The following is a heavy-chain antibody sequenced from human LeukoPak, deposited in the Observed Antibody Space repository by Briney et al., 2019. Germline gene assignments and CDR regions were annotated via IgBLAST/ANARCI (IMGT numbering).Heavy chain of an antibody. Sequence: GGSLRLSCAASRFTSSSYCMSWVRQAPGKGLEWVANIKQEGSEIYYVDSVKGRYTICRDHAKNSLDLQMNSRRAEDTVVYCCARHKITMVRGVMDYWGQGTRVTVSS. CDR2: IKQEGSEI. CDR3: ARHKITMVRGVMDY. D-gene: IGHD3-10*01. CDR1: RFTSSSYC. J-gene: IGHJ4*02. V-gene: IGHV3-7*01.